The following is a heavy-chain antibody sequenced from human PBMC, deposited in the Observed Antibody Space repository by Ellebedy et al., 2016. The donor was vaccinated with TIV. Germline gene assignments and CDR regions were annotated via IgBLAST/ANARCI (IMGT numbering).Heavy chain of an antibody. J-gene: IGHJ3*02. Sequence: GESLKISCAASGFTFSSYAMHWLRQAPGKGLEWVAVISYDGSNKYYAHSVKGRLTISSDNSKTTLYLQMNSLRAEDTAVYYCARDGDTAMDRSHAFDIWGQGTMVTVSS. CDR2: ISYDGSNK. V-gene: IGHV3-30-3*01. CDR1: GFTFSSYA. D-gene: IGHD5-18*01. CDR3: ARDGDTAMDRSHAFDI.